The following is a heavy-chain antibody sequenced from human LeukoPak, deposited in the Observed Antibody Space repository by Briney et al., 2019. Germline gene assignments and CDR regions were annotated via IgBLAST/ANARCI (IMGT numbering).Heavy chain of an antibody. CDR1: GFTFSDTW. CDR3: AELGITMIGGV. CDR2: IRSDGSDT. J-gene: IGHJ6*04. Sequence: GGSLRLSCAASGFTFSDTWMHWVRQAPGEGLVWVSRIRSDGSDTRYAESVKGRFTISRDNAKNSLYLQMNSLRAEDTAVYYCAELGITMIGGVWGKGTTVTISS. D-gene: IGHD3-10*02. V-gene: IGHV3-74*01.